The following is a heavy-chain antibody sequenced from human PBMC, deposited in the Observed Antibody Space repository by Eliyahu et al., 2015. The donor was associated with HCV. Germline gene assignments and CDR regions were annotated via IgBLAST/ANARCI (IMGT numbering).Heavy chain of an antibody. CDR2: IYTSGST. D-gene: IGHD6-6*01. Sequence: QVQLQESGPGLVKPSETLSLTCTVSGGSISSYYWSWIRQPAGKGLEWIGRIYTSGSTNYNPSLKSRVTMSVDTSKNQFSLKLSSVTAADTAVYYCARAGMSAARHNGGWYYFDYWGQGTLVTVSS. CDR3: ARAGMSAARHNGGWYYFDY. V-gene: IGHV4-4*07. J-gene: IGHJ4*02. CDR1: GGSISSYY.